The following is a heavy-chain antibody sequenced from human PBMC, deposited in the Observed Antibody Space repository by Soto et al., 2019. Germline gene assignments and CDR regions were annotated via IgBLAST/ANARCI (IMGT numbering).Heavy chain of an antibody. CDR1: GYTFSSYS. J-gene: IGHJ2*01. Sequence: EVQLVESGGGVVQPGGSLRLSCAASGYTFSSYSMNWVRQAPGKGLEWVSYISSSSSTIDHADSVKGRFTFSRDNAKNALYLQMNSLGAEDTAVYYCARDSLVVNIVSTISGYWYFDLWGRGTLVTVSS. CDR2: ISSSSSTI. D-gene: IGHD5-12*01. V-gene: IGHV3-48*01. CDR3: ARDSLVVNIVSTISGYWYFDL.